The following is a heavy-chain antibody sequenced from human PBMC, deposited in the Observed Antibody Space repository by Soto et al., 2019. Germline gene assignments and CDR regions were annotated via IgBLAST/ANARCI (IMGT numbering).Heavy chain of an antibody. CDR2: ISSSSSYI. CDR3: EREVSQYSGYDFDY. D-gene: IGHD5-12*01. Sequence: EVQLVESGGGLVKPGGSLRLSCAASGFTFSSYSMNWVRQAPGKGLEWVSSISSSSSYIYYADSVKGRFTISRDNAKNSLYLQMNSLRGEDTAVYYCEREVSQYSGYDFDYWGQGTLVTVS. CDR1: GFTFSSYS. V-gene: IGHV3-21*01. J-gene: IGHJ4*02.